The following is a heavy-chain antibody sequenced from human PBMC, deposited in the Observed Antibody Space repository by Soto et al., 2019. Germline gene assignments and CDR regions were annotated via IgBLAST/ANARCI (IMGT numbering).Heavy chain of an antibody. CDR2: IIPIFGTA. J-gene: IGHJ4*02. V-gene: IGHV1-69*13. D-gene: IGHD5-12*01. Sequence: GASVKVSCKASVGTFSSYAISWVRQAPGQGLEWMGGIIPIFGTANYAQKFQGRVTITADESTSTAYMELSSLRSEDTAVYYCARRVDIVATWIFDYWGQGTLVTVSS. CDR1: VGTFSSYA. CDR3: ARRVDIVATWIFDY.